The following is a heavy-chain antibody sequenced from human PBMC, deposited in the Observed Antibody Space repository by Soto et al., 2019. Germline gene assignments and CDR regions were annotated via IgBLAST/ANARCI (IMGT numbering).Heavy chain of an antibody. V-gene: IGHV4-59*01. CDR2: IYYSGST. Sequence: SETLSLTCTVSGGSISSYYWSWIRQPPGKGLEWIGYIYYSGSTNYNPSLKSRVTISVDTSKNQFSLKLSSVTAADTAVYYCERERGGSSWSYYYYMDVWGKGTTLTVSS. CDR1: GGSISSYY. D-gene: IGHD6-13*01. CDR3: ERERGGSSWSYYYYMDV. J-gene: IGHJ6*03.